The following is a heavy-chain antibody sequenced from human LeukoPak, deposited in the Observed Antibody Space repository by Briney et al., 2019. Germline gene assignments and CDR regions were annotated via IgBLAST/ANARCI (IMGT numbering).Heavy chain of an antibody. CDR3: ARLDRYQPFDP. CDR2: IYSGGST. V-gene: IGHV3-66*02. D-gene: IGHD2-2*01. CDR1: GFTVSSNY. Sequence: GGSLRLSCAASGFTVSSNYMSWVRQAPGKGLEWVSVIYSGGSTYYADSVKGRFTISRDNSKNTLYLQMNSLRAEDTAVYYCARLDRYQPFDPRGQGTLVTVSS. J-gene: IGHJ5*02.